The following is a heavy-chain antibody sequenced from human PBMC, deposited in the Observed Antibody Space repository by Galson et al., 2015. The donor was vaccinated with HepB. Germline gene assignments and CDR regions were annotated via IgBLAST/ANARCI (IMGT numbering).Heavy chain of an antibody. J-gene: IGHJ6*02. V-gene: IGHV1-69*13. D-gene: IGHD3-22*01. Sequence: SVTVSCKASGGTFSSYAISWVRQAPGQGLEWMGGIIPIFGTANYAQKFQGRVTITADESTSTAYMELSSLRSEDTAVYYCARDYYYDSSGYVSYYYYGMDVWGQGTTVTVSS. CDR3: ARDYYYDSSGYVSYYYYGMDV. CDR2: IIPIFGTA. CDR1: GGTFSSYA.